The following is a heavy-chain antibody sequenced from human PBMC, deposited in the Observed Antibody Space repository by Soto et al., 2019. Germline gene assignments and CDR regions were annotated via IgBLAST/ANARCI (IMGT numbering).Heavy chain of an antibody. D-gene: IGHD2-15*01. J-gene: IGHJ5*02. V-gene: IGHV4-39*01. CDR1: GGSLSSSSYY. CDR3: ARHQYTGPAATGRFDP. CDR2: IFYSGNT. Sequence: QLQLQESGPGLVKPSETLSLTCTVSGGSLSSSSYYWGWIRQPPGKGLEWIGNIFYSGNTYYNPSLKRRVTISVDTSKNQFSLKLSSVTAADTAVYYCARHQYTGPAATGRFDPWGQGTLVTVSS.